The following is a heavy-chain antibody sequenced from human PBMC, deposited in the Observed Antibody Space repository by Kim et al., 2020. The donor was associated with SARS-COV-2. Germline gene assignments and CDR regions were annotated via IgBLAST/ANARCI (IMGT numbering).Heavy chain of an antibody. CDR2: IYYSGST. Sequence: SETLSLTCTVSGGSISSSSYYWGWIRQPPGKGLEWIGSIYYSGSTYYNPSLKSRVTISVDTSKNQFSLKLSSVTAADTAVYYCASGNSSSLSDYWGQGTLVTVSS. J-gene: IGHJ4*02. CDR3: ASGNSSSLSDY. CDR1: GGSISSSSYY. D-gene: IGHD6-13*01. V-gene: IGHV4-39*07.